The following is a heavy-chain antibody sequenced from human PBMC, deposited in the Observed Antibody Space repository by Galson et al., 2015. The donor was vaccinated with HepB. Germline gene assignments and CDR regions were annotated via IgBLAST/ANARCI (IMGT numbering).Heavy chain of an antibody. CDR2: LTGSSDIT. D-gene: IGHD1-1*01. CDR3: ARTTWRDKNWPIFDS. Sequence: SLRLSCAASGFTFSRNAMSWVRQAPGKRLEWVSSLTGSSDITNIADSAKGRFSISRDNSKNTLYLQMNSLRVEDTAFYYCARTTWRDKNWPIFDSWGQGTLVTVSS. CDR1: GFTFSRNA. J-gene: IGHJ4*02. V-gene: IGHV3-23*01.